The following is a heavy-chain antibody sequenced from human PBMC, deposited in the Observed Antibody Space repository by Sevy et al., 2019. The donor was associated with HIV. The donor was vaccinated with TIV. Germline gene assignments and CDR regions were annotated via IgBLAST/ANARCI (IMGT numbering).Heavy chain of an antibody. CDR3: ARDRRSNYYDSSGYYPDAFDI. V-gene: IGHV3-30-3*01. CDR1: GFTFSSYA. D-gene: IGHD3-22*01. Sequence: GGSLRLSCAASGFTFSSYAMHLVRQAPGKGLEWVAVISYDGSNKYYADSVKGRFTISRDNSKNTLYLQMNSLRAEDTAVYYCARDRRSNYYDSSGYYPDAFDIWGQGTMVTVSS. J-gene: IGHJ3*02. CDR2: ISYDGSNK.